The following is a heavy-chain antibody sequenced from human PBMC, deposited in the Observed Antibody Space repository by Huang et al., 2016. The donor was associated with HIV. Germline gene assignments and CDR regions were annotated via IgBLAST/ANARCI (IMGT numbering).Heavy chain of an antibody. V-gene: IGHV1-8*03. CDR2: MNPKSGST. CDR3: ARARGFLYDSTGYYSRYYFDS. CDR1: GLNFYYYE. J-gene: IGHJ4*02. D-gene: IGHD3-22*01. Sequence: QVQLVQSGAEVKKPGASVKVYCKASGLNFYYYEFNVWRQASGQGCWWIGCMNPKSGSTGYAQEFQGRVTLTRNTAITTAYMELRSLRSEDTAVYYCARARGFLYDSTGYYSRYYFDSWGQGTLVTISS.